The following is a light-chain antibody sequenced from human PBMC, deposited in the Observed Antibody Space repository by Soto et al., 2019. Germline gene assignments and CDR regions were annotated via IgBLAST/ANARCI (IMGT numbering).Light chain of an antibody. V-gene: IGLV1-40*01. CDR2: INN. J-gene: IGLJ2*01. CDR3: QSYDSSLRVV. Sequence: QSVLTQPPSVSGAPGQRVTISCTGSSSNIGAGYDVHWYQHLPGTAPKLLIYINNNRPSGVPDRFSGSKSGTSASLAITGLQAEDEADYYCQSYDSSLRVVFGGGTKLTVL. CDR1: SSNIGAGYD.